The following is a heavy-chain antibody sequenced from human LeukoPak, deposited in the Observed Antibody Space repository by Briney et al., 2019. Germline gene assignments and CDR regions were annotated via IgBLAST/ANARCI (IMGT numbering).Heavy chain of an antibody. D-gene: IGHD2/OR15-2a*01. CDR3: AKDRVSPGFNWFDP. V-gene: IGHV3-23*01. Sequence: GGSLRLSCAAPGFTFYDNAMSWVRQAPGKGLEWVSAINGRGDNTYYADFVKGRFTISRDNSKSTVYLQMNSLRTEDTAVYYCAKDRVSPGFNWFDPWGQGTLVTVSS. J-gene: IGHJ5*02. CDR1: GFTFYDNA. CDR2: INGRGDNT.